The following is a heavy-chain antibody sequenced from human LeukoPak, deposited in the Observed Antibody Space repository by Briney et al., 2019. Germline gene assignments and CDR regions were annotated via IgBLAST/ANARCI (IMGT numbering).Heavy chain of an antibody. CDR1: GFNFSNYS. CDR3: VRAATDY. V-gene: IGHV3-21*01. J-gene: IGHJ4*02. Sequence: GRSLSLACAASGFNFSNYSMNWVRQAPGKGLDWVATITGSTTYIYYSESVKGRFIISRDNAKNSLYLQMNSLRVEDTGVYYCVRAATDYWGQGTLVTVSS. CDR2: ITGSTTYI. D-gene: IGHD6-13*01.